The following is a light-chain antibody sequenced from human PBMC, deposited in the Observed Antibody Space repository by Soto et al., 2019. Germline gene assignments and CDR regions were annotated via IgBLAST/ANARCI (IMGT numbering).Light chain of an antibody. V-gene: IGLV2-23*01. J-gene: IGLJ1*01. Sequence: QSVLTQPASVSGSPGQSITISCTGTSSDFGSFNLVSWYQHHPGKATKLMIFEGHKRPSGVSHRFSGSKSGNTASLTIAGLQHEAESYDYCCFWVFGTGTKLTVL. CDR3: CFWV. CDR2: EGH. CDR1: SSDFGSFNL.